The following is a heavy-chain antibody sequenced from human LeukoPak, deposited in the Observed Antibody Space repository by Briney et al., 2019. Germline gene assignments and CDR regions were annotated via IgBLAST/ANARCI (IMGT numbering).Heavy chain of an antibody. CDR3: ARDLIWFGELSHFDY. D-gene: IGHD3-10*01. CDR1: GYTFTSYG. V-gene: IGHV1-18*01. Sequence: GASVKVSCKASGYTFTSYGISWERQAPGQGLEWMGWINAYNGNTNYAQKLQGRVTMTTDTSTSTAYMELRSLRSDDTAVYYCARDLIWFGELSHFDYWGQGTLVTVSS. J-gene: IGHJ4*02. CDR2: INAYNGNT.